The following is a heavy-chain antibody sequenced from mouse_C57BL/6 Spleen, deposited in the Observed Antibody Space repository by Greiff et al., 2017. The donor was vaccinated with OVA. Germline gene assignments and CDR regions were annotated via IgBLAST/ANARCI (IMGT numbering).Heavy chain of an antibody. Sequence: VQLQQSGPELVKPGASVKISCKASGYTFTDYYMNWVKQSHGKSLEWIGDINPNTGGTSYNQKFKGKATLTVDKSSSTAYMELRSLTSEDSAVCDCAGDLPFAYWGKGTLVTVSA. J-gene: IGHJ3*01. D-gene: IGHD5-5*01. CDR2: INPNTGGT. V-gene: IGHV1-26*01. CDR1: GYTFTDYY. CDR3: AGDLPFAY.